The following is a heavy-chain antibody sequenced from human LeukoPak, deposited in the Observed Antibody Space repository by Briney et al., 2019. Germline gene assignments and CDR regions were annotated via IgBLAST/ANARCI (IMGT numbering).Heavy chain of an antibody. CDR2: ISSSGST. V-gene: IGHV4-4*08. D-gene: IGHD3-22*01. CDR3: ARGPYSYDSSGAFDI. J-gene: IGHJ3*02. Sequence: SETLSLTCTVSGGSISGFYWSWIRQPPGKGLEWIGRISSSGSTNYNPSLKSRVTISVDTSKNQFSLKLSSVTAADTAVYFCARGPYSYDSSGAFDIWGQGTTVTVSS. CDR1: GGSISGFY.